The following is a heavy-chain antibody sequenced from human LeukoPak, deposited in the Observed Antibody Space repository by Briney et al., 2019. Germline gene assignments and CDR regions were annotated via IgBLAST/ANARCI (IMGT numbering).Heavy chain of an antibody. Sequence: PGGSLRLSCAASGFTFSSYATSWVRQAPGKGLEWVSSISTSSSSKYYADSVKGRFTVSRDNAKNSLDLQMNSLRAEDTAVYYCARWDDLFLIDFWGQGTLVTVSS. CDR3: ARWDDLFLIDF. V-gene: IGHV3-21*01. D-gene: IGHD3-9*01. CDR2: ISTSSSSK. CDR1: GFTFSSYA. J-gene: IGHJ4*02.